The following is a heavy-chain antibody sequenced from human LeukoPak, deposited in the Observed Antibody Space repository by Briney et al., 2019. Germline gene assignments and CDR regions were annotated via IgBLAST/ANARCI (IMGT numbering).Heavy chain of an antibody. CDR3: AKSGLNRFDY. CDR2: INWNGGST. Sequence: PGGSLRLSCAASGFTLDDYGMSWVRQAPGKGLEWVSGINWNGGSTGYADSVKGRFTISRDNSKNTLYLQMNSLRAEDTAVYYCAKSGLNRFDYWGQGTLVTVSS. V-gene: IGHV3-20*04. J-gene: IGHJ4*02. CDR1: GFTLDDYG. D-gene: IGHD2-15*01.